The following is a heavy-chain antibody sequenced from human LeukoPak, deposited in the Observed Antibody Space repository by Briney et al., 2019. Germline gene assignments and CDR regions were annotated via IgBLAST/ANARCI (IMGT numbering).Heavy chain of an antibody. J-gene: IGHJ3*02. Sequence: WETLSLTCTVSGGSISGDHWNWIRQPPGKGLEWIGYIYDSGNSNYNPSLKSRVTIAVETSKNQFSLKLSSVTAADTAVYYCAGVIIFDIGGKGTMFPL. CDR1: GGSISGDH. CDR2: IYDSGNS. CDR3: AGVIIFDI. V-gene: IGHV4-59*08. D-gene: IGHD2/OR15-2a*01.